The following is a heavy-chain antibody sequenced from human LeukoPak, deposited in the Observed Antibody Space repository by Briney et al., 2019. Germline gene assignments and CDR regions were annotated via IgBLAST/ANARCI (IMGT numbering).Heavy chain of an antibody. J-gene: IGHJ4*02. V-gene: IGHV3-23*01. Sequence: GGSLRLSCAASGFTFSSYAMSWVRQAPGKGLEWVSAISGSGGSTYNADSVKGRFTISRDNSKNTLYLQMNSLRAEDTAVYYCAKRGYYYDSSGYYYEGDFDYWGQGTLVTVSS. CDR3: AKRGYYYDSSGYYYEGDFDY. D-gene: IGHD3-22*01. CDR2: ISGSGGST. CDR1: GFTFSSYA.